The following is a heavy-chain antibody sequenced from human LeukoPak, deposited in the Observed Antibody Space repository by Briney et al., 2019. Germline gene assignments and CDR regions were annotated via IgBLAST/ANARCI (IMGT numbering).Heavy chain of an antibody. V-gene: IGHV1-8*03. J-gene: IGHJ4*02. CDR3: AKDALEKWVDHFDY. D-gene: IGHD1-26*01. CDR1: GYTFTSYD. CDR2: MNPNSGNT. Sequence: VASVKVSCKASGYTFTSYDINWVRQATGQGLEWMGWMNPNSGNTSYAQKFQGRVTITRNTSISTAYMELSSLRSEDTAVYYCAKDALEKWVDHFDYWGQGTLVTVSS.